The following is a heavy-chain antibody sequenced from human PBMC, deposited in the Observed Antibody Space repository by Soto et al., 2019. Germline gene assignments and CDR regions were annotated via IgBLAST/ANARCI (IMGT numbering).Heavy chain of an antibody. CDR3: ARDWGTPGRGSAVGYYYHYGMDV. J-gene: IGHJ6*02. V-gene: IGHV3-7*05. Sequence: EVQLVESGGGLVQPGGALSLSCRASEFTFNTDWINWFRRAPGKGRGWGAKKRVDGREKYYVDSVKGRFTISRDNAKNSLYLQMNSLRGEDTAVYYCARDWGTPGRGSAVGYYYHYGMDVWGQGTTVTVSS. CDR2: KRVDGREK. CDR1: EFTFNTDW. D-gene: IGHD6-13*01.